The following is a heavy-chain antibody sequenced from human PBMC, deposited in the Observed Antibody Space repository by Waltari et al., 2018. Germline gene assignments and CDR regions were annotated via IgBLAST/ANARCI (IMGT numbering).Heavy chain of an antibody. J-gene: IGHJ6*02. Sequence: QVQLVESGGGVVQPGRSLRLSCAASGFTFSSYGMHWVRQAPGEGLEWVAVISYDGSNKYYADSVKGRFTISRDNSKNTLYLQMNSLRAEDTAVYYCAVEGYSSSWYYYYYYGMDVWGQGTTVTVSS. D-gene: IGHD6-13*01. CDR3: AVEGYSSSWYYYYYYGMDV. CDR1: GFTFSSYG. CDR2: ISYDGSNK. V-gene: IGHV3-30*03.